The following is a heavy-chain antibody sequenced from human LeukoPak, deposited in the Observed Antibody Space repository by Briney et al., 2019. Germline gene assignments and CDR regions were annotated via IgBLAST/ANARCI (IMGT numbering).Heavy chain of an antibody. J-gene: IGHJ3*02. V-gene: IGHV4-4*07. CDR1: GGSISSYY. CDR2: IYTSGST. CDR3: ARVLSGWSLRTAFDI. Sequence: SETLSLTCTVSGGSISSYYWSWIRQPPGKGLEWIGRIYTSGSTNYNPSLKSRVTISVDTSKNQFSLKLSSVTAADTAVYYCARVLSGWSLRTAFDIWGQGTMVTVSS. D-gene: IGHD6-19*01.